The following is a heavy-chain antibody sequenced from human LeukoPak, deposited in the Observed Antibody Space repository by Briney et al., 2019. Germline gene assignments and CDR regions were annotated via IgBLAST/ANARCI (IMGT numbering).Heavy chain of an antibody. CDR1: GYTFTSYD. CDR3: ARGSSRGHYYDSSGYSRY. J-gene: IGHJ4*02. V-gene: IGHV1-2*02. D-gene: IGHD3-22*01. Sequence: GASVNVSCKASGYTFTSYDINWVRQATGQGLEWMGWINPNSGGTNYAQKFQGRVTMTRDTSISTAYMELSRLRSDDTAVYYCARGSSRGHYYDSSGYSRYWGQGTLVTVSS. CDR2: INPNSGGT.